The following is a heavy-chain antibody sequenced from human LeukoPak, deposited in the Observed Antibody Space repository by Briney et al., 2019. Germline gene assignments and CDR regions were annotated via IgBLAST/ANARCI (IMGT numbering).Heavy chain of an antibody. J-gene: IGHJ4*02. CDR3: AKEIAVAGTPFDY. CDR2: ISYDGSNK. V-gene: IGHV3-30*18. Sequence: GGSLRLSCAAPGFTFSSYGMHWVRQAQGKGLEGVAVISYDGSNKYYADSVKGRFTISRDNSKNTLYLQMNSLRAEDTAVYYCAKEIAVAGTPFDYWGQGTLVTVSS. D-gene: IGHD6-19*01. CDR1: GFTFSSYG.